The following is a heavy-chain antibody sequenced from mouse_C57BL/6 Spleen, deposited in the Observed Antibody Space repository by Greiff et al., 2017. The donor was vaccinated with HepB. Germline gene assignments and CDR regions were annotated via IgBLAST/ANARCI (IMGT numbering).Heavy chain of an antibody. CDR1: GFNIKDYY. CDR2: IDPEDGDT. V-gene: IGHV14-1*01. Sequence: EVQLLQSGAELVRPGASVKLSCTASGFNIKDYYMHWVKQRPEQGLEWIGRIDPEDGDTEYAPKFQGKATMTADTSSNTAYLQLSSLTSEDTAVYYCTTNYYGSSYYFDYWGQGTTLTVSS. J-gene: IGHJ2*01. D-gene: IGHD1-1*01. CDR3: TTNYYGSSYYFDY.